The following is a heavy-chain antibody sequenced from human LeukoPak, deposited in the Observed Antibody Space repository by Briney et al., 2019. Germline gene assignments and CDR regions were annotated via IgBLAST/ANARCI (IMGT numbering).Heavy chain of an antibody. CDR2: IYHGGST. D-gene: IGHD6-13*01. V-gene: IGHV4-4*02. CDR3: ARQTDSSWYLNWFDP. J-gene: IGHJ5*02. CDR1: GGSISSSNW. Sequence: SGTLSLTCAVSGGSISSSNWWSWVRQPPGKGLEWIGEIYHGGSTNYNPSLKSRVTMSVDTSKNHFSLKLTSVTAADTAVYYCARQTDSSWYLNWFDPWGQGTLVTVSS.